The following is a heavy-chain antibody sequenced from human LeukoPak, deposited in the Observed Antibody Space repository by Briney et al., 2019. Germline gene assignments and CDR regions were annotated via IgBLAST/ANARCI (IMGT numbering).Heavy chain of an antibody. CDR1: GYTFTSYG. CDR3: ARIRITMIADAFDI. D-gene: IGHD3-22*01. V-gene: IGHV1-18*01. Sequence: ASAKVSCKASGYTFTSYGISWVRQAPGQGLEWMGWISAYNGNTNYAQKLQGRVTMTTDTSTSTTYMELRSLRSDDTAVYYCARIRITMIADAFDIWGQGTMVTVSS. CDR2: ISAYNGNT. J-gene: IGHJ3*02.